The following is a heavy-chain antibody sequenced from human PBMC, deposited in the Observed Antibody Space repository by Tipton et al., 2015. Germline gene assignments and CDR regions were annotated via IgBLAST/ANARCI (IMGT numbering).Heavy chain of an antibody. Sequence: QLVQSGAEVKKPGASVKVSCKASGYTFTAYHVNWVRQATGQGLEWMGWMKPNNGNAGYAQRFQGRVTMTRNTSISTAYMELSSLRSEDTAVYYCARGPPWSGQGGYYYYGMGVWGQGTTVTVSS. CDR3: ARGPPWSGQGGYYYYGMGV. J-gene: IGHJ6*02. V-gene: IGHV1-8*01. CDR1: GYTFTAYH. D-gene: IGHD3-3*01. CDR2: MKPNNGNA.